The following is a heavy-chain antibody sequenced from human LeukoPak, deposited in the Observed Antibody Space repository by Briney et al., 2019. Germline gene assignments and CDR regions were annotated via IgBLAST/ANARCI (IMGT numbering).Heavy chain of an antibody. J-gene: IGHJ4*02. V-gene: IGHV3-66*02. CDR2: IYSGGST. CDR1: GFTVSSNY. Sequence: GGSLRLSCAASGFTVSSNYMSWVRQAPGKGLEWVSVIYSGGSTYYADSVKGRFTISRDNSKNTLYLQMNSLRAEDTAVYYCASYSHYYDSSGYFYYWGQGTLVTVSS. CDR3: ASYSHYYDSSGYFYY. D-gene: IGHD3-22*01.